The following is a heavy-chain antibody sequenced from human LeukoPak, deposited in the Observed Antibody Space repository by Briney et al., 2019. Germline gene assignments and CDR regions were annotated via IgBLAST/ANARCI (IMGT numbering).Heavy chain of an antibody. CDR2: ISGSGRDT. V-gene: IGHV3-23*01. J-gene: IGHJ4*02. CDR3: AKFRVHTSSRGVGLDY. CDR1: GFTFTTYA. D-gene: IGHD5-18*01. Sequence: GGSLRLSCAASGFTFTTYAMAWVRQAPGKGLEWVSAISGSGRDTFYADSVKGRFTFSRDNSKNTLSLQMNSLRAEDTAVYYCAKFRVHTSSRGVGLDYWGQGTLVTVSS.